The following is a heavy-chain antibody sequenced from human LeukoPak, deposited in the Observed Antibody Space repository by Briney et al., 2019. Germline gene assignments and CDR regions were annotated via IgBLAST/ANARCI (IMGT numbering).Heavy chain of an antibody. CDR3: AKPDYDDRLFYFDS. Sequence: GRSLRLSCAASGFTFSRYGMHWVRQAPGKGLEWVAGIWFHGKSTYYTDSVKGRFTIPKDNSNNTLYLQMNSLRAADTAVYYCAKPDYDDRLFYFDSWGQGALVTVSA. D-gene: IGHD4-17*01. J-gene: IGHJ4*02. CDR1: GFTFSRYG. CDR2: IWFHGKST. V-gene: IGHV3-33*06.